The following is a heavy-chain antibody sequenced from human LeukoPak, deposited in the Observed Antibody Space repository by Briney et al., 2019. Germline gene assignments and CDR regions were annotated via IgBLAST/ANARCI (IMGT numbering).Heavy chain of an antibody. Sequence: ASVKVSCKASVGTFTSYDINWVRQATGQGLEWMGWMNPNSGNTGYAQKFQGRVTMTRNTSISTAYMELSSLRSEDTAVYYCARGFRDCSGGSCQKRKFDYWGQGTLVTVSS. V-gene: IGHV1-8*01. CDR3: ARGFRDCSGGSCQKRKFDY. CDR1: VGTFTSYD. D-gene: IGHD2-15*01. J-gene: IGHJ4*02. CDR2: MNPNSGNT.